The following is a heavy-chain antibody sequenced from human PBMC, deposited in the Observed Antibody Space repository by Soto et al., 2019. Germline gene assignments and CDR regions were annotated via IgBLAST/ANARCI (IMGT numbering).Heavy chain of an antibody. V-gene: IGHV4-30-4*01. J-gene: IGHJ6*02. CDR1: GGSISSGDSY. CDR3: AREGAARYTYYYGTDI. Sequence: SETLSLTCTVSGGSISSGDSYWSWIRQPPGKGLEWIGYIYYSGSTYYNPSLEGRVTISVDTSKNQFSLKLNSMTAADTAVYYCAREGAARYTYYYGTDIWGQGTTVTVSS. D-gene: IGHD2-2*02. CDR2: IYYSGST.